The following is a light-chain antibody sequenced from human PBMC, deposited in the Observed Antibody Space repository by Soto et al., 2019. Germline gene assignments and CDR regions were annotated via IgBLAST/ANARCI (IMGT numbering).Light chain of an antibody. Sequence: EVVMTQSPATLSVSPGERATLSCMASQSVGSNLAWFQQRPGQAPRLLLFGASIRAIGIPARFSASGSWTEFTLTISSLQSEDFALYYCQQYNNWPPWTFGQGTRVEV. CDR3: QQYNNWPPWT. CDR1: QSVGSN. J-gene: IGKJ1*01. V-gene: IGKV3-15*01. CDR2: GAS.